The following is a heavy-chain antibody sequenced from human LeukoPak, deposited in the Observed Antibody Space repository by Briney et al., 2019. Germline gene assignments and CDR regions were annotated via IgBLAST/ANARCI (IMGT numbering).Heavy chain of an antibody. Sequence: GRSLRLSCAASGFDFSTYGMHWVRQAPGKGLEWVGRIKSKTDGETTDYAAPVKGRLTISRDDSKDTLYLQMNSLKTEDTAVYYCTRGRAYYFDYWGQGTLVTVSS. CDR2: IKSKTDGETT. V-gene: IGHV3-15*01. J-gene: IGHJ4*02. CDR3: TRGRAYYFDY. CDR1: GFDFSTYG.